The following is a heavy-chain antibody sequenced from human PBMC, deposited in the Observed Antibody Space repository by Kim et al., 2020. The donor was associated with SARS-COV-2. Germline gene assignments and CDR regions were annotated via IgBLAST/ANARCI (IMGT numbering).Heavy chain of an antibody. D-gene: IGHD3-3*01. CDR1: GFTFSSYA. Sequence: GGSLRLSCAASGFTFSSYAMSWVRQAPGKGLEWVSAISGSGGSTYYADSVKGRFTISRDNSKNTLYLQMNSLRAEDTAVYYCAKGDYDFWSGYGFDYWGQGTLVTVSS. J-gene: IGHJ4*02. V-gene: IGHV3-23*01. CDR3: AKGDYDFWSGYGFDY. CDR2: ISGSGGST.